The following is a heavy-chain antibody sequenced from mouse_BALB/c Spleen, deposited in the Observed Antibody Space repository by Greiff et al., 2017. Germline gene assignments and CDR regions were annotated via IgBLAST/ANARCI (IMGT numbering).Heavy chain of an antibody. CDR1: GYTFTSYW. D-gene: IGHD1-1*01. Sequence: QVQLKESGAELAKPGASVKMSCKASGYTFTSYWMHWVKQRPGQGLEWIGYINPSTGYTEYNQKFKDKATLTADKSSSTAYMQLSSLTSEDSAVYYCARRGIDYYGSRGYYAMDYWGQGTSVTVSS. CDR2: INPSTGYT. J-gene: IGHJ4*01. V-gene: IGHV1-7*01. CDR3: ARRGIDYYGSRGYYAMDY.